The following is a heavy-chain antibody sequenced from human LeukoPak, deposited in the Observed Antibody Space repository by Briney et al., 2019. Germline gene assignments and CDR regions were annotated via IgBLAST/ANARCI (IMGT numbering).Heavy chain of an antibody. Sequence: SETLSLTCTVSGGSISSYYWSWIRQPPGKGLEWIGYIYYSGSTNYNPSLKSRVTISVDTSKNQFSLKLSSVTAADTAVYYCARANVAMIVDWGQGTLVTVSS. J-gene: IGHJ4*02. CDR1: GGSISSYY. CDR2: IYYSGST. CDR3: ARANVAMIVD. V-gene: IGHV4-59*01. D-gene: IGHD3-22*01.